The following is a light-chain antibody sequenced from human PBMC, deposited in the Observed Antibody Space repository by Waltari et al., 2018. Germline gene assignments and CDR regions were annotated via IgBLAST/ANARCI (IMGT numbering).Light chain of an antibody. J-gene: IGLJ3*02. CDR1: SSDAGFYNY. V-gene: IGLV2-14*01. CDR2: DVS. CDR3: NSYAGSSSWV. Sequence: QSALTQPASVSGSPGQSITISCTGTSSDAGFYNYVSWYQQHPGKAPKLMIYDVSGRPSGVTNRFSGSKSGNAASLTISGLQAEDEADYYCNSYAGSSSWVFGGGTKLTVL.